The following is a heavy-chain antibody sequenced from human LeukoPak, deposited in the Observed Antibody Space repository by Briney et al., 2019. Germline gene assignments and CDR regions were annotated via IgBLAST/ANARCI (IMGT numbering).Heavy chain of an antibody. Sequence: GGSLRLSCAASGFTFSSYSMNWVRQAPGKGLEYVSYISSSSSYIYYADSVKGRFTISRDNAKNSLYLQMNSLRSDDTAVYYCARDSVRSYYYDSSGYADAFDIWGQGTMVTVSS. CDR1: GFTFSSYS. J-gene: IGHJ3*02. D-gene: IGHD3-22*01. CDR3: ARDSVRSYYYDSSGYADAFDI. CDR2: ISSSSSYI. V-gene: IGHV3-21*05.